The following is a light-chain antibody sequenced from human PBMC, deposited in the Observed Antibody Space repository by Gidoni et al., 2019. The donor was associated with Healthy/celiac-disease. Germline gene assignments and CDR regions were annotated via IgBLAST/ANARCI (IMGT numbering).Light chain of an antibody. CDR2: YSS. J-gene: IGKJ3*01. V-gene: IGKV3-11*01. CDR3: QQRSNWLFT. CDR1: QSVSSY. Sequence: EIVLTQSPATLSLSPGERATRSCRASQSVSSYLAWYQQKPGQAPRLLIYYSSHRATGIPASFIGSGSGTDFTLTISSLEPEDFAVYYCQQRSNWLFTFGPXTKVDIK.